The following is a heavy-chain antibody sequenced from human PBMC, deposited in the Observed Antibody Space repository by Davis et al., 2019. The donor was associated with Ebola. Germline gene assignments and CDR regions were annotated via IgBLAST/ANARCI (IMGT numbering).Heavy chain of an antibody. CDR1: GYTFTTYG. D-gene: IGHD2-2*01. CDR2: IIPMFRSP. CDR3: ARDGGYCSSTSCYGFDY. J-gene: IGHJ4*02. Sequence: SVKVSCKASGYTFTTYGISWVRQAPGQGLEWMGGIIPMFRSPHYAQKFQGRVTITADESTSTAYMELSSLRSEDTAVYYCARDGGYCSSTSCYGFDYWGQGTLVTVSS. V-gene: IGHV1-69*13.